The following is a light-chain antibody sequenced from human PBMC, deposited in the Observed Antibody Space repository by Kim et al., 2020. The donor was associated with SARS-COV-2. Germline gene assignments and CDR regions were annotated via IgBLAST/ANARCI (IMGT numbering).Light chain of an antibody. Sequence: LSVSPRERATLSCRASQSVSSNLAWYQQKPGQAPRLLIYGASTRATGIPARFSGSGSGTEFTLTISSLQSEDFAVYYCQQYNNWPFFGQGTKLEI. V-gene: IGKV3-15*01. CDR3: QQYNNWPF. CDR2: GAS. CDR1: QSVSSN. J-gene: IGKJ2*01.